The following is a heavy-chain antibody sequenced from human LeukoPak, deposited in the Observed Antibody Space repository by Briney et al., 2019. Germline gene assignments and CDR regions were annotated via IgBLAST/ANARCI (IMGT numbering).Heavy chain of an antibody. Sequence: PGGSLRLSCAASGFTFSSYSMNWVRQAPGKGLEWVSSISSSSSYIYYADSVKGRFTISRDNTKNSLYLQMNSLRAEDTAVYYCARDTIFGVVIPTGRCYYYYYMDVWGKGTTVTVSS. CDR3: ARDTIFGVVIPTGRCYYYYYMDV. D-gene: IGHD3-3*01. J-gene: IGHJ6*03. CDR2: ISSSSSYI. CDR1: GFTFSSYS. V-gene: IGHV3-21*01.